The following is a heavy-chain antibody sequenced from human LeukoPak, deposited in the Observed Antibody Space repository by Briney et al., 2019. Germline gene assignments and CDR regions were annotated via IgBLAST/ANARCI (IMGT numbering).Heavy chain of an antibody. J-gene: IGHJ6*03. Sequence: SETLSLTCAVYGGSFSGYYWSWIRQPPGKGLEWIGEINHSGSTNYNPSLKSRVAISVDTSKNQFSLELSSVTAADTAVYYCARVSVYAMYYYYYYMDVWGKGTTVTVSS. CDR2: INHSGST. D-gene: IGHD2-8*01. CDR1: GGSFSGYY. V-gene: IGHV4-34*01. CDR3: ARVSVYAMYYYYYYMDV.